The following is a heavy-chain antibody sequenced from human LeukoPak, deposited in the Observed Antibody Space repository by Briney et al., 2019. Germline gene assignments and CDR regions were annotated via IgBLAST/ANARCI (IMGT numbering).Heavy chain of an antibody. CDR2: IRYDGSNK. J-gene: IGHJ4*02. V-gene: IGHV3-30*02. CDR3: AKGAIIGYCSSTSCYSFDY. Sequence: GGSLRLSCAASGFTFSSYGMHWVRQAPGKGLEGVAFIRYDGSNKYYADSVKGRSTISRDNSKNTLDLQMNSLRAEDTAVYYCAKGAIIGYCSSTSCYSFDYWGQGTLVTVSS. D-gene: IGHD2-2*01. CDR1: GFTFSSYG.